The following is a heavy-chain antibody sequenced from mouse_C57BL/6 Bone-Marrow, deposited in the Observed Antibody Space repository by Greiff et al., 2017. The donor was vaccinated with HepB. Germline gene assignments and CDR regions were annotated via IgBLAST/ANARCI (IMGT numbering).Heavy chain of an antibody. J-gene: IGHJ1*03. V-gene: IGHV10-1*01. D-gene: IGHD2-3*01. CDR2: IRSKSNNYAT. CDR3: VRHDDGHWYFDV. CDR1: GFSFNTYA. Sequence: EVQRVESGGGLVQPKGSLKLSCAASGFSFNTYAMNWVRQAPGKGLEWVARIRSKSNNYATYYADSGKDRFTISRDDSESMLYLQMNNLKTEDTAMNYYVRHDDGHWYFDVWGTGTTVTVSS.